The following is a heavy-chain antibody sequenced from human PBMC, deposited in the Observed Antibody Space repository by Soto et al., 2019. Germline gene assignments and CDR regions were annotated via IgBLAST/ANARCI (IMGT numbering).Heavy chain of an antibody. CDR3: AKDVALSGEVVDY. D-gene: IGHD2-15*01. Sequence: QVQLVESGGGVVQPGRSLRLSCAASGFTFSSYGMHWVRQAPGKGLEWVAVISYDGSNKYYADSVKGRFTISRDNSKNTLYLQMNSLRAEDTAVYYCAKDVALSGEVVDYWGQGTLVTVSS. V-gene: IGHV3-30*18. CDR1: GFTFSSYG. J-gene: IGHJ4*02. CDR2: ISYDGSNK.